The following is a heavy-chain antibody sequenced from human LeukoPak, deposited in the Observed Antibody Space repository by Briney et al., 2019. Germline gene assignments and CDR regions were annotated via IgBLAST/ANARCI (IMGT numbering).Heavy chain of an antibody. CDR2: IYYSGST. V-gene: IGHV4-59*08. CDR1: GGSISSYY. CDR3: ARHAFSSSSQYFQH. Sequence: SETLSLTCTVSGGSISSYYWSWTRQPPGKGLEWIGYIYYSGSTNYNPSLKSRVTISVDTSKNQFSLKLSSVTAADTAVYYCARHAFSSSSQYFQHWGQGTLVTVSS. D-gene: IGHD6-6*01. J-gene: IGHJ1*01.